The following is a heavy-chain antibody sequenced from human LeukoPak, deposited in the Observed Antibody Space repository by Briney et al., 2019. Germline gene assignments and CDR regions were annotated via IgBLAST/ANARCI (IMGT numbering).Heavy chain of an antibody. D-gene: IGHD2-15*01. J-gene: IGHJ4*02. Sequence: GGSLRLSCSASGFTFNDYTMNWVRQAPGEGLEWVSSISSSSSYIYYADSLKDRFTISRDNAKNSLYLQMNSLRAEDTAVYYCARGAASDWDYWGQGTLVTVSS. CDR1: GFTFNDYT. V-gene: IGHV3-21*06. CDR2: ISSSSSYI. CDR3: ARGAASDWDY.